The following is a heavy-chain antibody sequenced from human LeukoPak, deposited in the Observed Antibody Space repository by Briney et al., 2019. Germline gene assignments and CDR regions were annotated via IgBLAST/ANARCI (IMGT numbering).Heavy chain of an antibody. Sequence: GGSPRLSCAASGFTFSNYAMTWVRQAPGKGLEWVSTISGGGGNTYYADSVKGRLTISRDNSKNTLDLQMNSLRAEDTALYYCARDWPSEWEQLPDYDAVDIWGQGTMVTVSS. CDR2: ISGGGGNT. D-gene: IGHD1-26*01. V-gene: IGHV3-23*01. CDR3: ARDWPSEWEQLPDYDAVDI. CDR1: GFTFSNYA. J-gene: IGHJ3*02.